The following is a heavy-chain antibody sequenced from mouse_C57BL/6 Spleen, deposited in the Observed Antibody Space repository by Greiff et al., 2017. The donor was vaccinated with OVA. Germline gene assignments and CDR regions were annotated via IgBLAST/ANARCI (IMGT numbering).Heavy chain of an antibody. J-gene: IGHJ4*01. CDR3: ARRWLPAMDY. Sequence: EVNLVESGGGLVKPGGSLKLSCAASGFTFSDYGMHWVRQAPEKGLEWVAYISSGSSTIYYADTVKGRFTISRDNAKNTLFLQMTSLRSEDTAMYYCARRWLPAMDYWGQGTSVTVSS. D-gene: IGHD2-2*01. V-gene: IGHV5-17*01. CDR1: GFTFSDYG. CDR2: ISSGSSTI.